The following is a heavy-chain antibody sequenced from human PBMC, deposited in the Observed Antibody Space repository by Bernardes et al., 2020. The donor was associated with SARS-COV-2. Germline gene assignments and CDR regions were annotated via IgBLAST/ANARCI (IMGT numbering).Heavy chain of an antibody. J-gene: IGHJ4*02. D-gene: IGHD6-19*01. V-gene: IGHV3-23*01. CDR1: GFTFSSYA. Sequence: AGSLFLSCAASGFTFSSYAMSWVRQAPGKGLEWVSAISCSGGSTYYADSVKGRFTISRDNSKNTLYLQMNSLRAEDTAVYYCAKEEQWLVPRLPDYWGQGTLVTVSS. CDR2: ISCSGGST. CDR3: AKEEQWLVPRLPDY.